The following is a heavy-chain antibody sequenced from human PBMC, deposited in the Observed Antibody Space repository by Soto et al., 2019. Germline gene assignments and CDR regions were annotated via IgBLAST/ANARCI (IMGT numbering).Heavy chain of an antibody. CDR2: IKDDGGEK. Sequence: EVQLVESGGGLVQPGGSLRLSCAASGFTFSGYWMTWARQAPGKGLEWVAQIKDDGGEKFYVDSVKGRFTISRDNADNLLYLQINSLRAEETAVYFCARDGYCSGGRCYRRNDYWGQGTLVIVSS. CDR3: ARDGYCSGGRCYRRNDY. V-gene: IGHV3-7*01. J-gene: IGHJ4*02. D-gene: IGHD2-15*01. CDR1: GFTFSGYW.